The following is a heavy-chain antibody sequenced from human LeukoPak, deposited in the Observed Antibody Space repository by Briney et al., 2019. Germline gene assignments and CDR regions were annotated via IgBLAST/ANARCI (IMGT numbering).Heavy chain of an antibody. V-gene: IGHV1-69*13. J-gene: IGHJ6*02. D-gene: IGHD3-10*01. CDR1: GGAFSSYA. Sequence: SVKVSCKASGGAFSSYAISWVRQAPGQGLEWMGGIIPIFGTANYAQKFQGRVTITADESTSTAYMELSSLRSEDTAVYYCASIGADTMVRGVITPGDYYYGMDVWGQGTTVTVSS. CDR2: IIPIFGTA. CDR3: ASIGADTMVRGVITPGDYYYGMDV.